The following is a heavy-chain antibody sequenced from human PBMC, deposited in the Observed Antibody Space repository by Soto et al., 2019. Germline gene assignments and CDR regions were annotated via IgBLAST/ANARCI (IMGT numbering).Heavy chain of an antibody. J-gene: IGHJ6*03. Sequence: ASVKVSCKASGYTFINYDISWVRQAPGQGLEWMGWISAYNGNTNYAQKLQGRVTMTTDTSTSTAYMELRSLISDDTAVYYCARGYYYGAEYYMDVWGKGTTVTVSS. CDR3: ARGYYYGAEYYMDV. CDR1: GYTFINYD. CDR2: ISAYNGNT. V-gene: IGHV1-18*01. D-gene: IGHD3-10*01.